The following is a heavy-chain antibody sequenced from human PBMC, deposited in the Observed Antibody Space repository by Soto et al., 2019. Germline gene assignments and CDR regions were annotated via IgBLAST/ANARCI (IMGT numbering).Heavy chain of an antibody. Sequence: EVQLVESGGGLVQPGGSLRLXCAXXGFTFTSFWMHWVRQDPGKGLVWVSHINIDGSTTSYADSVKGRFTISRDNAKNTLYLQMNNLRAEDTAVYYCARDRGRSGSSYPAIYFDYWGQGALVTVSS. CDR2: INIDGSTT. V-gene: IGHV3-74*01. D-gene: IGHD1-26*01. J-gene: IGHJ4*02. CDR1: GFTFTSFW. CDR3: ARDRGRSGSSYPAIYFDY.